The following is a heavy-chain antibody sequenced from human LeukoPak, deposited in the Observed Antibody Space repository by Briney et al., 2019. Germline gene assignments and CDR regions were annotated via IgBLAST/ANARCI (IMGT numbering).Heavy chain of an antibody. V-gene: IGHV3-30-3*01. J-gene: IGHJ4*02. CDR1: GFTFSSYA. Sequence: GGSLRLSCAASGFTFSSYAMHWVRQAPGKGLEWVAVISYDGSNKYYADSVKGRFTISRDNSKNTLYLQMNSLRADDTAVYYCAREPFDYWGQGTLVTVSS. CDR2: ISYDGSNK. CDR3: AREPFDY.